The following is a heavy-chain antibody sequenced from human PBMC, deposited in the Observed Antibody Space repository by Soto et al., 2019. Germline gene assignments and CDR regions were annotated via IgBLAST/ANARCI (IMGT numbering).Heavy chain of an antibody. J-gene: IGHJ3*02. D-gene: IGHD3-9*01. CDR3: ASTLRYFDWLLSPYAFDI. Sequence: RASVKVSCKASGYTFTSYGISWVRQAPGQGLEWMGWISAYNGNTNYAQKLQGRVTMTTDTSTSTAYMELRSLRSDDTAVYYCASTLRYFDWLLSPYAFDIWGQGTMVTVSS. CDR1: GYTFTSYG. CDR2: ISAYNGNT. V-gene: IGHV1-18*01.